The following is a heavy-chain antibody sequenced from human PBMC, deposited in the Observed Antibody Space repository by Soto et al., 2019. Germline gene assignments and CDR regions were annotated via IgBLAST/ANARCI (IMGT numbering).Heavy chain of an antibody. CDR2: ISSDGSNK. CDR3: ARSNWGSAPDFDY. V-gene: IGHV3-30-3*01. CDR1: GFTFSNYA. Sequence: GGSLRLSCAASGFTFSNYALHWVRQAPGKGLEWVALISSDGSNKYYTDSVKGRFTISRDNSKNTLYLQMNSLRAEDTAVYYCARSNWGSAPDFDYWGQGTLVTVSS. D-gene: IGHD7-27*01. J-gene: IGHJ4*02.